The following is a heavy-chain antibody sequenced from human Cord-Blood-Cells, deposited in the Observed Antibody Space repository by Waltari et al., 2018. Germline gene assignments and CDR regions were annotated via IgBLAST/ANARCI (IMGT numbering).Heavy chain of an antibody. CDR3: ARVVGAQDIVVVPAANWFDP. Sequence: QVQLQESGPGLVKPPETLSLTCAVSGYSISSGYYCGWTRQPPRTGPEWIGSIYHSGSTDYNPSLRSRVTISVDTSKNQFSLKLSSVTAADTAVYYCARVVGAQDIVVVPAANWFDPWGQGTLVTVSS. CDR2: IYHSGST. V-gene: IGHV4-38-2*01. J-gene: IGHJ5*02. CDR1: GYSISSGYY. D-gene: IGHD2-2*01.